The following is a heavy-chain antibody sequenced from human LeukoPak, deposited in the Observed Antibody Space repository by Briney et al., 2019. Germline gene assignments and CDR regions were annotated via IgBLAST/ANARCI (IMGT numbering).Heavy chain of an antibody. V-gene: IGHV4-34*01. Sequence: PSETLSLTCVVYGGSFSGYYWNWIRQPPGKGLEWVGEITHSGSTNYNPSLKSRVTISVDTSKNQFSLKLSSVTAADTAVYYCARGSHSSGYYVPYYFDYWGQGTLVTVSS. CDR3: ARGSHSSGYYVPYYFDY. D-gene: IGHD3-22*01. J-gene: IGHJ4*02. CDR2: ITHSGST. CDR1: GGSFSGYY.